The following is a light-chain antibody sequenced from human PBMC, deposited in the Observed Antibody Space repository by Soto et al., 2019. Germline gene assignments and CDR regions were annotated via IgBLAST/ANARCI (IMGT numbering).Light chain of an antibody. CDR2: DDS. CDR3: QVWDSGIDYFV. J-gene: IGLJ1*01. CDR1: NIGSKN. Sequence: SYELTQPPSVSVAPGQTATITCGGNNIGSKNVHWYQQKPGQAPVLVVNDDSDRPSGIPERFPGSNSGNTATLTISRVEAGDEADYYCQVWDSGIDYFVFGTGTKVTV. V-gene: IGLV3-21*02.